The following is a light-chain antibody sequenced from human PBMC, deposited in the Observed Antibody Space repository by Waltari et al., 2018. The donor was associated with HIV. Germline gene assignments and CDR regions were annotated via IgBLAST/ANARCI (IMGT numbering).Light chain of an antibody. CDR1: SSDVGHYGY. J-gene: IGLJ2*01. Sequence: HSALTQPRSVSGSPGQSVTISCAGSSSDVGHYGYVSWYHQKSGKAPHLTLSDVKKRPSGVPPRFAGAKSGDTASLTISGLQAEDEGDFYCCSYGGSWSFFFGGGTRVTGL. V-gene: IGLV2-11*01. CDR3: CSYGGSWSFF. CDR2: DVK.